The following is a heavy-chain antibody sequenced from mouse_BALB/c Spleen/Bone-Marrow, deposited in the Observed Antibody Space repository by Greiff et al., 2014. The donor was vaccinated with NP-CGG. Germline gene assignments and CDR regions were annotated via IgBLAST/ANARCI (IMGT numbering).Heavy chain of an antibody. V-gene: IGHV1S135*01. CDR2: IDPYNGDT. D-gene: IGHD2-1*01. J-gene: IGHJ3*01. CDR1: GYAFTSYN. CDR3: ASCGNYEAWFAY. Sequence: VQLQQSGPELVKPGASVKVSCKASGYAFTSYNICWVKQSHGKSLEWIGYIDPYNGDTNYNQKFKVKATLTVDKSSSTAYMHLNSLTSEDSAVYYCASCGNYEAWFAYWGQGTLVTVSA.